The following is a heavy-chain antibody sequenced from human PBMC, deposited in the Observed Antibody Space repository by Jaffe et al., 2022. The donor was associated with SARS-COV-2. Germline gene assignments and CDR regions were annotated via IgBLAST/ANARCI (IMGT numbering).Heavy chain of an antibody. CDR3: ARGFYGDYGPPTDSYGMDV. CDR1: GFTFSSYG. CDR2: IWYDGSNK. D-gene: IGHD4-17*01. Sequence: QVQLVESGGGVVQPGRSLRLSCAASGFTFSSYGMHWVRQAPGKGLEWVAVIWYDGSNKYYADSVKGRFTISRDNSKNTLYLQMNSLRAEDTAVYYCARGFYGDYGPPTDSYGMDVWGQGTTVTVSS. V-gene: IGHV3-33*01. J-gene: IGHJ6*02.